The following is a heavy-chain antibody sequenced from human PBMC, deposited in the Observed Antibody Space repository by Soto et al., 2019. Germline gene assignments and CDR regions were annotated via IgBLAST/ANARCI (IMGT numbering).Heavy chain of an antibody. Sequence: QGQLVESGGGVVQPGRSERLSCAASGFTFSSYGMHWVRQAPGKGLEWVAVISYDGSNKYYADSVKGRFTISRDNSKNTLYLQMNSLRAEDTAVYYCAKDGGSGWLFDYWGQGTLVTVSS. V-gene: IGHV3-30*18. J-gene: IGHJ4*02. CDR2: ISYDGSNK. CDR1: GFTFSSYG. D-gene: IGHD6-19*01. CDR3: AKDGGSGWLFDY.